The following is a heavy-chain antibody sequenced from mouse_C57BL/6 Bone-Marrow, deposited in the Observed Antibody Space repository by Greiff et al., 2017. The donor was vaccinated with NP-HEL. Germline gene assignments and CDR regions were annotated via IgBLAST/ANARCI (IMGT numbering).Heavy chain of an antibody. CDR1: GYTFTSYW. J-gene: IGHJ4*01. CDR3: LDGYDEDYAMDY. D-gene: IGHD2-2*01. Sequence: QVQLQQSGAELVKPGASVKLSCKASGYTFTSYWMHWVKQRPGQGLEWIGMIHPNSGSTNYNEKFKSKATLTVDKSSSTAYMQLSSLTFEDSAVYYCLDGYDEDYAMDYWGQGTSVTVSS. CDR2: IHPNSGST. V-gene: IGHV1-64*01.